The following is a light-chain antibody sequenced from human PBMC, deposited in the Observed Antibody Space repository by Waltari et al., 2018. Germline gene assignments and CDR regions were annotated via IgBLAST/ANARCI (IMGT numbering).Light chain of an antibody. CDR3: CSYAGGTTYV. Sequence: QPALTQPASVSGSPGQSITLSCPGTSSEVWIYTVVSWYQQYPGKAPKFIIYEVSEGPSGVSNRFSGSKSGNTASLTISGLQAEDEADYYCCSYAGGTTYVFGTGTKVTVL. CDR1: SSEVWIYTV. J-gene: IGLJ1*01. V-gene: IGLV2-23*02. CDR2: EVS.